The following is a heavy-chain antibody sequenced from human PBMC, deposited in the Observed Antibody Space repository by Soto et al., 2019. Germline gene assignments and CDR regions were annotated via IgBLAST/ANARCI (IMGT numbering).Heavy chain of an antibody. CDR2: INPSGGST. Sequence: ASVKVSCKASGFTFTSSAMQWVRQARGQRLEWMGIINPSGGSTTYAQKFQGRVTMTRDTSTSTVYMELSSLRSEDTAVYYCARVGGYSYGGVDYWGQGTLVTVSS. D-gene: IGHD5-18*01. V-gene: IGHV1-46*01. CDR3: ARVGGYSYGGVDY. CDR1: GFTFTSSA. J-gene: IGHJ4*02.